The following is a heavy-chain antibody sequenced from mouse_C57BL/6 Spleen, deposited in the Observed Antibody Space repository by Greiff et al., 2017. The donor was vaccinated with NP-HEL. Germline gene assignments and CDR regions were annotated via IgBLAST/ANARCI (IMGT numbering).Heavy chain of an antibody. V-gene: IGHV1-20*01. CDR3: ARGITTVQYYFDY. D-gene: IGHD1-1*01. J-gene: IGHJ2*01. CDR2: INPYNGDT. Sequence: EVQLQQSGPELVKPGDSVKISCKASGYSFTGYFMNWVMQSHGKSLEWIGRINPYNGDTFYNQKFKGKATLTVDKSSSTAHMELRSLTSEDSAVYYCARGITTVQYYFDYWGQGTTLTVSS. CDR1: GYSFTGYF.